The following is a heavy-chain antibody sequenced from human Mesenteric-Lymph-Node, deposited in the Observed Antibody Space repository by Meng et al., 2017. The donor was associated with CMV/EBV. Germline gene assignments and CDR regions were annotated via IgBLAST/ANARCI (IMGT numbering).Heavy chain of an antibody. V-gene: IGHV6-1*01. D-gene: IGHD2-21*01. CDR2: TYFRSKWYS. CDR1: GDSVSSNSAA. Sequence: LRLSCAISGDSVSSNSAAWNWIRQSPSRGLEWLGRTYFRSKWYSDYGVSVKSRIIIKSDTSKNQFSLQLNSVTPEDTAVYFCARLTYEGVDYYGMDVWGQGTTVTVSS. CDR3: ARLTYEGVDYYGMDV. J-gene: IGHJ6*02.